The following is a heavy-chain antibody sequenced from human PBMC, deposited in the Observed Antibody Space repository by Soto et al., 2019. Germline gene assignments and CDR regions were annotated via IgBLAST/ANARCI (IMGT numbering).Heavy chain of an antibody. D-gene: IGHD6-19*01. CDR2: ISAYNGNT. Sequence: QVQLVQSGAEVKKPGASVKVSYKASGYTFTSYGISWVRQAPGQGLEWMGWISAYNGNTNYAQKLQGRVTMTTDTSTSTAYMELRSLRSDDTAVYYCAITAGYSSGWYTFGGVTHEGGYFDYWGQGTLVTVSS. CDR3: AITAGYSSGWYTFGGVTHEGGYFDY. J-gene: IGHJ4*02. V-gene: IGHV1-18*04. CDR1: GYTFTSYG.